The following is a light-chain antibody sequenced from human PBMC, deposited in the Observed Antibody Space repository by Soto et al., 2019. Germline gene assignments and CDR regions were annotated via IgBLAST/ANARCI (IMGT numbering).Light chain of an antibody. V-gene: IGKV3-20*01. CDR1: QSVSSSY. CDR2: GAS. CDR3: QQYGSSPEWT. Sequence: EIVLTQSPATLSLSPGGRATLSCRASQSVSSSYLAWYQQKPGQAPRLLIYGASSRATGIPDRFSGSGSGTDFTLTISRLEAEDFAVYYCQQYGSSPEWTFGQGTKVDIK. J-gene: IGKJ1*01.